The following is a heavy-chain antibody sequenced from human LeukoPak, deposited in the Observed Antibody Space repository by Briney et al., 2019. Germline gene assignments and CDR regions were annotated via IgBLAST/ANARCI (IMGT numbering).Heavy chain of an antibody. Sequence: ASVKVSCKASGYTFSSYGITWVRQAPGQGLEWMGWISANNANTNYAQKFQGRVTMTTDTSTSTAHMELRTLRSDDTAVYYCARGPPYVSGSPFFYWGQGTLVTVSS. CDR3: ARGPPYVSGSPFFY. CDR1: GYTFSSYG. J-gene: IGHJ4*02. V-gene: IGHV1-18*01. CDR2: ISANNANT. D-gene: IGHD3-10*01.